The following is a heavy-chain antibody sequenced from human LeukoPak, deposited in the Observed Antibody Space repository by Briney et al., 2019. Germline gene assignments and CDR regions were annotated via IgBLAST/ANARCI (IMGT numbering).Heavy chain of an antibody. CDR3: ARGGGLGLRY. Sequence: PSETLSLTCAVYGGSFSGYYWSWIRQPPGKGLEWIGEINHSGSTNYNPSLKSRVTISVDTSKNQFSLKLSSVTAADTAVYYCARGGGLGLRYWGQGTLVTVSS. J-gene: IGHJ4*02. D-gene: IGHD3-16*01. CDR2: INHSGST. CDR1: GGSFSGYY. V-gene: IGHV4-34*01.